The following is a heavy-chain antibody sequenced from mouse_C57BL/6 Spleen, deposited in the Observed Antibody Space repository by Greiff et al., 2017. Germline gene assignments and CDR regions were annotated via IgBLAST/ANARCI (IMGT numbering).Heavy chain of an antibody. CDR2: INPSSGYT. CDR1: GYTFTSYW. V-gene: IGHV1-7*01. J-gene: IGHJ2*01. D-gene: IGHD2-4*01. Sequence: QVHVKQSGAELAKPGASVKLSCKASGYTFTSYWMHWVKQRPGQGLEWIGYINPSSGYTKYNQKFKDKATLTADKSSSTAYMQLSSLTYEDSAVXYCATSRTFYYDYRFDYWGQGTTLTVSS. CDR3: ATSRTFYYDYRFDY.